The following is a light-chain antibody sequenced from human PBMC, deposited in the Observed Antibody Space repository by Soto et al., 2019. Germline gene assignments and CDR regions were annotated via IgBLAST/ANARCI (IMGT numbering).Light chain of an antibody. V-gene: IGLV2-14*01. CDR2: DVS. Sequence: QSVLTQPASVSGSPGQSITISCTGTSSDVGGYNYVSWYQQHPGKATKLMIYDVSNRPSGVSNRFSGYKSGNTASLTISGLQAEAEDDYCCSSYTSSSTPVIFGGGTKLTVL. CDR3: SSYTSSSTPVI. CDR1: SSDVGGYNY. J-gene: IGLJ2*01.